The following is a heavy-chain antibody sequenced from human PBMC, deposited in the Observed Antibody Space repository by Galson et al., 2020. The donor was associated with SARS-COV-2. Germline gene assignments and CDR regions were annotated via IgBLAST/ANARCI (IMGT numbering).Heavy chain of an antibody. CDR2: IYYSGST. J-gene: IGHJ3*02. CDR1: GGSISSSSYY. V-gene: IGHV4-39*01. D-gene: IGHD3-9*01. CDR3: ARRSDYDILTDAFDI. Sequence: SETLSLTCTVSGGSISSSSYYWGWIRQPPGQGLEWIGSIYYSGSTYYNPSLTSRVTISVDTSKNQFSLKLSSVTAADTAVYYCARRSDYDILTDAFDIWGQGTMVTVSS.